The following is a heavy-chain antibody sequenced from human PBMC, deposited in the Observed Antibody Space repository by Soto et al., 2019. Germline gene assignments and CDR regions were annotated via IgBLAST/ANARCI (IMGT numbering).Heavy chain of an antibody. Sequence: GGSLRLSCAASGFTFSAYYMNWVRQAPGKGLEWVSSISTTSTYTHYADSLKGRFTISRDNAKKILYLEMDSLRAEDTAVYYCATDYGVSSNHVYGFDIWGQGTKVTVSS. J-gene: IGHJ3*02. CDR1: GFTFSAYY. V-gene: IGHV3-21*01. CDR2: ISTTSTYT. D-gene: IGHD4-4*01. CDR3: ATDYGVSSNHVYGFDI.